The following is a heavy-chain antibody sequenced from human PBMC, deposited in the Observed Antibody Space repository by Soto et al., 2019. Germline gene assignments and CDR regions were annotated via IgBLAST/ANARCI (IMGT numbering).Heavy chain of an antibody. Sequence: QVQLVQSGAEVKKPESSVKVSCKASGGTFSSYAISWVRQAPGQGLEWMGGIIPIFGTANYAQKFQGRVTITADESTSTAYMELSSLRSEDTAVYYCARDMDYGDYQYYFDYWGQGTLVTVSS. J-gene: IGHJ4*02. CDR3: ARDMDYGDYQYYFDY. CDR2: IIPIFGTA. D-gene: IGHD4-17*01. CDR1: GGTFSSYA. V-gene: IGHV1-69*01.